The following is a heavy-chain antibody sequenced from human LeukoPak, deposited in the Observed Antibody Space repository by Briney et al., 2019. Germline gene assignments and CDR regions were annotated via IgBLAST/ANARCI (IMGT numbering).Heavy chain of an antibody. CDR3: ARLSPHNYFDY. V-gene: IGHV4-59*08. J-gene: IGHJ4*02. CDR2: IYYGGST. CDR1: GGSISSYY. Sequence: SETLSLTCTVSGGSISSYYWSWIRQPPGKGLEWIGYIYYGGSTNYNPSLKSRVTISVDTSKNQFSLKLSSVTAADTAVYYCARLSPHNYFDYWGQGTLVTVSS.